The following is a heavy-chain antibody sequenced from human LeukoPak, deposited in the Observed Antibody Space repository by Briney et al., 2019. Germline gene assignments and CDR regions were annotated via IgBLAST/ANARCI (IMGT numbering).Heavy chain of an antibody. Sequence: GGSLRLSCAASGFTFNNYAMSWVRQAPGKGLECVSIISGSGGRTYDADSVKGRFTISRDNAKNSLYLQMNSLRAEDTAVYYCARDLRYYYGMDVWGQGTTVTVSS. CDR3: ARDLRYYYGMDV. CDR1: GFTFNNYA. V-gene: IGHV3-23*01. CDR2: ISGSGGRT. J-gene: IGHJ6*02.